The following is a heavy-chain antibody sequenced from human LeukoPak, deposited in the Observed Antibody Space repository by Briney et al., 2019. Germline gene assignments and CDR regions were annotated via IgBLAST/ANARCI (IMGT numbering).Heavy chain of an antibody. Sequence: PGGSLRLSCAVSGITLSNYGMSWVRQAPGKGPEWVAGISGSGGSTNYADSVKGRFTISRDNPKNTLYLQMNSLTAEDTAVYFCAKRGVVIRVILVGFHKEAYYFDSWGQGALVTVSS. J-gene: IGHJ4*02. CDR3: AKRGVVIRVILVGFHKEAYYFDS. V-gene: IGHV3-23*01. CDR1: GITLSNYG. CDR2: ISGSGGST. D-gene: IGHD3-22*01.